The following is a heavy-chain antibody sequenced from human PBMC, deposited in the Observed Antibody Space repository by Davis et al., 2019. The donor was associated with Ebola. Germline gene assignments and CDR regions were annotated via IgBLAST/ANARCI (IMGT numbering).Heavy chain of an antibody. CDR3: ARDSFHDAFDI. J-gene: IGHJ3*02. Sequence: GESLKISCAASGFTLSSYGMHWVRQAPGKGLEWVAVIWYDGSNKYYADSVKGRFTISRDNSKNTLYLQMNSLRAEDTAVYYCARDSFHDAFDIWGQGTMVTVSS. CDR2: IWYDGSNK. V-gene: IGHV3-33*01. CDR1: GFTLSSYG.